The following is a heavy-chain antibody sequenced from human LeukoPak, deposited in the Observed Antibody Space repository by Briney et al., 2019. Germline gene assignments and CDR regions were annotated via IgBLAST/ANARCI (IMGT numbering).Heavy chain of an antibody. J-gene: IGHJ3*02. CDR3: AKDTISGGWGNAFDI. CDR1: GFAFSNSG. Sequence: GGSLRLSCAASGFAFSNSGMHWVRQAPGKGLEWVAFLRFDGSNKFYTDSVKGRFTISRDNSKNTLYLQANGLRIEDTAVYYCAKDTISGGWGNAFDIWGQGTMVTVSS. CDR2: LRFDGSNK. D-gene: IGHD3-16*01. V-gene: IGHV3-30*02.